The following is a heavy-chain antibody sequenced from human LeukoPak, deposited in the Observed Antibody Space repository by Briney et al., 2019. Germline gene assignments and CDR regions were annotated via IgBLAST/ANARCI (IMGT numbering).Heavy chain of an antibody. J-gene: IGHJ6*03. CDR3: AKVMKGSERITMVRGLIIKTAGLYYMDV. CDR2: INWNGGRT. V-gene: IGHV3-20*04. CDR1: GFTFDDYG. Sequence: GGSLRLSCAASGFTFDDYGMSWVRQAPGKGLEWVSGINWNGGRTGYADSVKGRFTISRDNAKNSLYLQMNSLRAEYTAVYYCAKVMKGSERITMVRGLIIKTAGLYYMDVWGKGTTVTVSS. D-gene: IGHD3-10*01.